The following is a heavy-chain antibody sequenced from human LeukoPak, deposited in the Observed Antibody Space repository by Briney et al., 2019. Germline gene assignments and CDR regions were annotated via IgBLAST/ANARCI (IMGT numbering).Heavy chain of an antibody. V-gene: IGHV3-11*04. CDR2: ISSSGSTI. CDR3: ARDGYDFWSGYYIPQIDY. CDR1: GFIFSDYY. D-gene: IGHD3-3*01. Sequence: PGWSLRLSCAASGFIFSDYYMSWLRQAPGKGLEWVSYISSSGSTIYYADSVKGRFTISRDNAKNSLYLQMNSLRAEDTAVYYCARDGYDFWSGYYIPQIDYWGQGTLVTVSS. J-gene: IGHJ4*02.